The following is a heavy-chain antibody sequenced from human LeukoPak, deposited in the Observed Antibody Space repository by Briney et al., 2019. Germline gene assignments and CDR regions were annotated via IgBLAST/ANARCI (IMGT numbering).Heavy chain of an antibody. CDR2: ISYDGNNK. CDR3: ARGTYSSSWFLDY. D-gene: IGHD6-13*01. J-gene: IGHJ4*02. CDR1: GFIFSNYA. V-gene: IGHV3-30*04. Sequence: GGSLRLSCAASGFIFSNYAMHWVRQAPGKGLEWVAVISYDGNNKYYADSVKGRFTISRDNSKNTLYLQMNSLRAEDTAVYYCARGTYSSSWFLDYWGQGTLVTVSS.